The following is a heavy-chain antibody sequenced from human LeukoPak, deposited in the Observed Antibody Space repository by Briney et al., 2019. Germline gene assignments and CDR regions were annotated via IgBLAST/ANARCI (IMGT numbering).Heavy chain of an antibody. J-gene: IGHJ4*02. Sequence: QAGGSRRLSCAASGFTVNNNYMSWVRQAPGKGLEWDSFIYNTGETYYLDSVKGRFTISRDNSKNMLYLQMNDLRADDTAVYYCAKWYCTTSTCYYDYWGQGTLVTVSS. CDR3: AKWYCTTSTCYYDY. CDR2: IYNTGET. D-gene: IGHD2-8*01. CDR1: GFTVNNNY. V-gene: IGHV3-53*01.